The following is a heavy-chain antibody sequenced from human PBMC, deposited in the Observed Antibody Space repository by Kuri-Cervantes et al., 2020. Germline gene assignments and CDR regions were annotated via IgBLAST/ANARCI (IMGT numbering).Heavy chain of an antibody. J-gene: IGHJ6*03. CDR2: IKQDGSEK. D-gene: IGHD3-16*02. CDR3: AREAGGVIVYYYYMDV. Sequence: GGSLRLSCAASGFTFSDYYMTWIRQAPGKGLEWVANIKQDGSEKYYVDSVKGRFTISRDNAKNSLYLQMNSLRAEDTAVYYCAREAGGVIVYYYYMDVWGKGTTVTVSS. V-gene: IGHV3-7*01. CDR1: GFTFSDYY.